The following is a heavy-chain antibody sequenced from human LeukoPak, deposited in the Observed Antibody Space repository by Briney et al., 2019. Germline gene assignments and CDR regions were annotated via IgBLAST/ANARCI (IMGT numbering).Heavy chain of an antibody. V-gene: IGHV3-53*01. J-gene: IGHJ6*02. CDR3: VREKYYYGMDV. CDR1: GFTVSSNY. CDR2: IYSGGST. Sequence: GGSLRLSCAASGFTVSSNYMSWVRQAPGKGLEWVSVIYSGGSTYYADSVKGRFTISRDNSKNTLYLQMNSLRAEDTAVYYCVREKYYYGMDVWGQGTTVTVSS.